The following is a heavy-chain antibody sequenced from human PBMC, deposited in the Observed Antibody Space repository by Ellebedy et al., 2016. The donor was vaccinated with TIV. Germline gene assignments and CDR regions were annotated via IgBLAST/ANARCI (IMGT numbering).Heavy chain of an antibody. CDR2: ISGSGGST. CDR1: GFTFSSYA. V-gene: IGHV3-23*01. D-gene: IGHD3-10*01. J-gene: IGHJ6*02. CDR3: AEGRGSAYDYYYGMDV. Sequence: GESLKISXAASGFTFSSYAMSWVRQAPGKGLEWVSAISGSGGSTYYADSVKGRFTISRDNSKNTLYLQMNSLRAEDTAVYYCAEGRGSAYDYYYGMDVWGQGTTVTVSS.